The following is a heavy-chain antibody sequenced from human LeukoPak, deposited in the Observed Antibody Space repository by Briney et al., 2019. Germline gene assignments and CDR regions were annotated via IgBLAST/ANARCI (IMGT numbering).Heavy chain of an antibody. Sequence: SETLSLTCTVSGGSISSYYWSWIRQSPGKGLEQIGYVYYSGCTNYNPSLKSRVTISVDTSKNQFSLKLSSVTAADTAVYYCARMYSGTSYYFDYWGQGTLVTVSS. J-gene: IGHJ4*02. CDR1: GGSISSYY. CDR2: VYYSGCT. V-gene: IGHV4-59*01. CDR3: ARMYSGTSYYFDY. D-gene: IGHD1-26*01.